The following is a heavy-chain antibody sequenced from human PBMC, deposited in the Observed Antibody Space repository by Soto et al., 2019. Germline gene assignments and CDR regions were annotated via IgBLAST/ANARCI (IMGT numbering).Heavy chain of an antibody. D-gene: IGHD3-10*01. J-gene: IGHJ4*02. CDR3: ARLVSGSYYNGDY. V-gene: IGHV4-34*01. CDR1: GGSFCGYY. Sequence: SETLTLTCAVYGGSFCGYYRSWIRQPPGKGLEWIGEINHSGSTNYNPSLKSRVTISVDTSKNQFSLKLSSVTAADTAVYYCARLVSGSYYNGDYWGQGTLVTVSS. CDR2: INHSGST.